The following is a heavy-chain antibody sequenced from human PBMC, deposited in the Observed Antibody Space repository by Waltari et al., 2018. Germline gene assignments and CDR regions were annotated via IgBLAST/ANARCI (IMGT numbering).Heavy chain of an antibody. CDR1: GFPLSTYE. D-gene: IGHD3-16*02. CDR3: ARVVKQKLYFDY. V-gene: IGHV3-48*03. CDR2: ISSSGMTT. Sequence: EVQLVESGGGSVPPGGSLRLSCAASGFPLSTYEMNWVRQAPGKGLEWISYISSSGMTTYYADSVKGRFTISRDNAKNSLYLQMDSLTAEDTAVYYCARVVKQKLYFDYWGQGTLVTVSS. J-gene: IGHJ4*02.